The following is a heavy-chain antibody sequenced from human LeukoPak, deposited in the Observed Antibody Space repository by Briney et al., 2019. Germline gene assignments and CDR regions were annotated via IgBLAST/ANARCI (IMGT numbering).Heavy chain of an antibody. V-gene: IGHV4-59*08. CDR1: GGSFSGYY. Sequence: SETLSLTSAVYGGSFSGYYWSWIRQPPGKGLEWIGYMYYSGSTNYNPSLKSRVTISVDTSKNQFSLKLRSVTAADTAVYYCARYGSGSYYYYYGMDVWGQGTTVTVSS. CDR3: ARYGSGSYYYYYGMDV. D-gene: IGHD3-10*01. CDR2: MYYSGST. J-gene: IGHJ6*02.